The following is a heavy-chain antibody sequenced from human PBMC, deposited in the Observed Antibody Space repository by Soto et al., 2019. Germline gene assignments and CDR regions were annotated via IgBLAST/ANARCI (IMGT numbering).Heavy chain of an antibody. CDR1: GYTFTRNY. Sequence: AAVKVTCKASGYTFTRNYLHWVRPAPGPGLEWMGIINPSGGSTSYAQKFQGRVTMTRDTSTSTVYMELSSLRSEDTAVYYCARDPGIVAAVPGPYYYYGMDA. D-gene: IGHD6-13*01. V-gene: IGHV1-46*01. J-gene: IGHJ6*01. CDR2: INPSGGST. CDR3: ARDPGIVAAVPGPYYYYGMDA.